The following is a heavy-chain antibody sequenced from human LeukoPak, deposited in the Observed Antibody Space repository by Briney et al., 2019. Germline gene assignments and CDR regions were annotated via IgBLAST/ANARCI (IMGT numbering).Heavy chain of an antibody. CDR3: ARDAIDGGYYMDV. Sequence: SETLSLTCTVSGGSITSHYWSWIRQPPGKGLEWIGYMYYSGFSNYNPSLKSRVTISIDTSENQFSLKLSSVTAADTAVYYCARDAIDGGYYMDVWGRGTTVTVSS. CDR1: GGSITSHY. J-gene: IGHJ6*03. V-gene: IGHV4-59*11. D-gene: IGHD2-15*01. CDR2: MYYSGFS.